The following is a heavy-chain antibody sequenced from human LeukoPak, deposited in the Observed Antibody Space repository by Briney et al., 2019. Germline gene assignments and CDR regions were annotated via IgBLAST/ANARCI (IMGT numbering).Heavy chain of an antibody. CDR2: INPNSGGT. V-gene: IGHV1-2*02. CDR1: GYTFTGYY. J-gene: IGHJ4*02. D-gene: IGHD4-23*01. CDR3: ARGLLTTVVTRDAVLGY. Sequence: GASVKVSCKASGYTFTGYYMHWVRQAPGQGLEWMGWINPNSGGTNYAQKFQGRVTMTRDTSISTAYMELSSLRSEDMAVYYCARGLLTTVVTRDAVLGYWGQGTLVTVSS.